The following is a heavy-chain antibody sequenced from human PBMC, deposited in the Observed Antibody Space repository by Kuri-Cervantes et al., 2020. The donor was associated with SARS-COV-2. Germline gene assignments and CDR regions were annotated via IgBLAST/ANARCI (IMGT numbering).Heavy chain of an antibody. CDR1: GFTFSSYA. J-gene: IGHJ4*02. CDR3: ARDPVYSSSSQFAIDY. D-gene: IGHD6-6*01. V-gene: IGHV3-7*03. Sequence: GESLKISCAASGFTFSSYAMSWVRQAPGKGLEWVANIKQDGSEKYYVDSVKGRFTISRDNAKSSLYLQMNSLRAEDTAVYYCARDPVYSSSSQFAIDYWGQGTLVTVSS. CDR2: IKQDGSEK.